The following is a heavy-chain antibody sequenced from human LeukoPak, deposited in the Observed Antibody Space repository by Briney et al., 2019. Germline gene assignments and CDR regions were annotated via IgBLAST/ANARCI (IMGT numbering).Heavy chain of an antibody. CDR2: IYCDGRT. J-gene: IGHJ6*04. D-gene: IGHD3-10*02. CDR3: AELGITMIGGV. Sequence: GGSLRLSCAASGFTVRSAYMSWVRQAPGKGLEWVSVIYCDGRTYYADSVKGRFTISRDNAKNSLYLQMNSLRAEDTAVYYCAELGITMIGGVWGKGTTVTISS. CDR1: GFTVRSAY. V-gene: IGHV3-66*01.